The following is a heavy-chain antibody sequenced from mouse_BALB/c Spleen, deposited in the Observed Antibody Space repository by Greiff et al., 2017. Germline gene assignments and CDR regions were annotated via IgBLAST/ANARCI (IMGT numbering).Heavy chain of an antibody. D-gene: IGHD1-1*01. CDR1: GFTFSSYT. CDR2: ISNGGGST. Sequence: EVKLVESGGGLVQPGGSLKLSCAASGFTFSSYTMSWVRQTPEKRLEWVAYISNGGGSTYYPDTVKGRFTISRDNAKNTLYLQMSSLKSEDTAMYYCARHYYGSRENAMDYWGQGTSVTVSS. CDR3: ARHYYGSRENAMDY. V-gene: IGHV5-12-2*01. J-gene: IGHJ4*01.